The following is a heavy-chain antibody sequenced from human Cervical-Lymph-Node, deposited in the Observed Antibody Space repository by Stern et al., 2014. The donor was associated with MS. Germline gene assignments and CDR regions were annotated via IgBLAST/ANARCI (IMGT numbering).Heavy chain of an antibody. Sequence: MQLVESGSELKKPGASVKLSCKASGHIFTTYTMNWVRQAPGQGLEWMGWINTNTGHPAYAQGFTGRFVFSLDTSVSTTYLQINSLKPDDTAMYYCATDSRLGTAFDYWGQGTLVTVSS. D-gene: IGHD1-14*01. CDR1: GHIFTTYT. CDR3: ATDSRLGTAFDY. CDR2: INTNTGHP. V-gene: IGHV7-4-1*02. J-gene: IGHJ4*02.